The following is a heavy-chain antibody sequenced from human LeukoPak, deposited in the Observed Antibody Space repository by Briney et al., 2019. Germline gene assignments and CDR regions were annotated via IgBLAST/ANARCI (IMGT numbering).Heavy chain of an antibody. J-gene: IGHJ4*02. CDR1: GFTFSSYG. CDR3: ARDLGEMGYFDY. D-gene: IGHD5-24*01. Sequence: PGGSLRLSCAASGFTFSSYGMNWVRQSPGKGLEWVAVILHDGSNKYYADSVKGRFTMSRDNSKNKLYLQMNFLTVEDTALYYCARDLGEMGYFDYWGQGTLVSVSS. CDR2: ILHDGSNK. V-gene: IGHV3-30*03.